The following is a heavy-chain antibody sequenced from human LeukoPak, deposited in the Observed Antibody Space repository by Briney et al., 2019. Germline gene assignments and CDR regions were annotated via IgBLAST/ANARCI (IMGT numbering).Heavy chain of an antibody. D-gene: IGHD2-15*01. V-gene: IGHV1-2*04. J-gene: IGHJ3*02. CDR1: GYTFTGYY. CDR2: INPNSGGT. CDR3: AILSLGYCSGGSCYEKAFDI. Sequence: ASVKVSCKASGYTFTGYYMHWVRQASGQGLEWMGWINPNSGGTNYAQKFQGWVTMTRDTSISTAYMELSRLRSDDTAVYYCAILSLGYCSGGSCYEKAFDIWGQGTMVTVSS.